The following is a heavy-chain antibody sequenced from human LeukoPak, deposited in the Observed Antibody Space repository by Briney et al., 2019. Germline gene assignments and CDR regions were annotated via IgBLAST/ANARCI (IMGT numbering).Heavy chain of an antibody. J-gene: IGHJ3*02. Sequence: GASVKVSCKASGGTFSSCAISWVRQAPGQGLGWMGGFIPIVGTANYAQKFQGRVTITADESTSTAYMELSSLRSEDTAVYYCARTSQWLRSPGDAFDMGGEGTMVTVSS. CDR1: GGTFSSCA. CDR2: FIPIVGTA. V-gene: IGHV1-69*13. CDR3: ARTSQWLRSPGDAFDM. D-gene: IGHD5-12*01.